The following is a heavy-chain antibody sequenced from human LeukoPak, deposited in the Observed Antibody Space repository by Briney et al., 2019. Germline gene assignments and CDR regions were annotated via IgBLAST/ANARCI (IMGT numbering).Heavy chain of an antibody. D-gene: IGHD6-6*01. Sequence: GASVKVSCKAFGYTFTSYDINWVRQATGQGLEWMGWMNPNSGNTGYAQKFQGRVTITRNTSISTAYMELSSLRSEDTAVYYCARASIAARLWFDPWGQGTLVTVSS. CDR2: MNPNSGNT. CDR3: ARASIAARLWFDP. CDR1: GYTFTSYD. J-gene: IGHJ5*02. V-gene: IGHV1-8*03.